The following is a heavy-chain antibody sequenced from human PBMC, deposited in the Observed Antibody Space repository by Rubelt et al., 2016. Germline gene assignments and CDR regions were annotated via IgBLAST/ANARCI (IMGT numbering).Heavy chain of an antibody. CDR3: ARDRGSGWTPGQFDY. Sequence: QVQLQESGPGLVKPSETLSLTCTVSGGSISSYYWSWIRQPPGKGLEWIGYIYYSGSTNYNPSLKSRVTISVDASKNQFSLELSSVTAADTAVYYCARDRGSGWTPGQFDYWGQGTLVTVSS. CDR1: GGSISSYY. J-gene: IGHJ4*02. V-gene: IGHV4-59*01. D-gene: IGHD6-19*01. CDR2: IYYSGST.